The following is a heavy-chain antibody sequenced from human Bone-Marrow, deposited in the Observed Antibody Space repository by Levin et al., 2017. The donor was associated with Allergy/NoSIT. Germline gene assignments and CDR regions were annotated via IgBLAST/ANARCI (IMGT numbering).Heavy chain of an antibody. CDR2: IWFDGNTK. CDR1: GFSFETYG. Sequence: LSLTCAASGFSFETYGMHWVRQAPGKGLEWLADIWFDGNTKHYEDSVKGRFTISRDNVKKMLYLEITNLRAEDTAVYFCARDPFEFSSTYHGLDVWGPGTTVSVFS. J-gene: IGHJ6*02. V-gene: IGHV3-33*01. CDR3: ARDPFEFSSTYHGLDV. D-gene: IGHD6-6*01.